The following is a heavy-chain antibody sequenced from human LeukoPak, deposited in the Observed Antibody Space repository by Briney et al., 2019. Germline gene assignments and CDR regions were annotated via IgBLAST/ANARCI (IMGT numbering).Heavy chain of an antibody. Sequence: SETLSLTCTVSGGSISSYYWSWIRQPPGKGLEWIGYIYYSGSTNYNPSLKSRVTISVDTSKNQFSLKLSSVTAADTAVYYCAREVAAAGTKGFPYYYYYGMDVWGQGTTVTVSS. CDR2: IYYSGST. J-gene: IGHJ6*02. CDR1: GGSISSYY. D-gene: IGHD6-13*01. CDR3: AREVAAAGTKGFPYYYYYGMDV. V-gene: IGHV4-59*01.